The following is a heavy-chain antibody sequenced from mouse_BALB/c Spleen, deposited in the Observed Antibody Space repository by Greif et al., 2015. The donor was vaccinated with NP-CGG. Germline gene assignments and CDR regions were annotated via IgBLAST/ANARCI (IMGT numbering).Heavy chain of an antibody. CDR1: GYTFTSYD. CDR2: IYPGDGST. J-gene: IGHJ1*01. D-gene: IGHD1-1*01. Sequence: QVQLKDSGPELVKPGALVKISCKASGYTFTSYDINWVKQRPGQGLEWIGWIYPGDGSTKYNEKFKGKATLTADKSSSTAYMQLSSLTSENSAVYFCARGYYGSSYVRYFDVWGAGTTVTVSS. V-gene: IGHV1S56*01. CDR3: ARGYYGSSYVRYFDV.